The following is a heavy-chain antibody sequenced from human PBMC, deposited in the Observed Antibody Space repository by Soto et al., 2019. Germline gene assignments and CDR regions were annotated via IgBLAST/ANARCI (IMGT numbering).Heavy chain of an antibody. J-gene: IGHJ6*02. CDR3: ARESIAARFRYGMDV. V-gene: IGHV1-18*04. Sequence: ASVKVSCKASGYTFTSYGISWVRQAPGQGLEWMGWISAYNGNTNYAQKLQGRVTMTTDTSTSTAYMELRSLRSDDTAVYYCARESIAARFRYGMDVWGQGNTVTVSS. CDR2: ISAYNGNT. CDR1: GYTFTSYG. D-gene: IGHD6-6*01.